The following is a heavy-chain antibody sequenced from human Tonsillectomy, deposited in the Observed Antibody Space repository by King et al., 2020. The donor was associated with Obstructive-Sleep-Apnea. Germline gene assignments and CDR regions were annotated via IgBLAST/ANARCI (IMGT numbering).Heavy chain of an antibody. CDR1: GFTFSSSG. V-gene: IGHV3-30*02. D-gene: IGHD2-2*01. Sequence: QLVQSGGGVVQPGGSRRLSCAASGFTFSSSGKHWVRQAPGKGLEWVAFIRVDGSNKNYADSVKGRFTISRDNSKNTLYLQMKSLRAADTAVYYCAKGYCSTTSCYAPFDYWGQGTLVTVSS. J-gene: IGHJ4*02. CDR3: AKGYCSTTSCYAPFDY. CDR2: IRVDGSNK.